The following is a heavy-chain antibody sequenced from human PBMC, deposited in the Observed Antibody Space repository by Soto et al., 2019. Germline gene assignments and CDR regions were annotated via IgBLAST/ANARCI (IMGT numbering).Heavy chain of an antibody. Sequence: QVQLVQSGAEVKKPGSSVKVSCKASGGTFSSYAISWVRQAPGQGLEWMGGIIPIFGTANYAQKFQGRVTITAHESTSTAYMELSSLRSEDTDVYYCARDGGCSGGSCYSTYYYGMDVWGQGTTVTVSS. CDR2: IIPIFGTA. V-gene: IGHV1-69*01. CDR3: ARDGGCSGGSCYSTYYYGMDV. CDR1: GGTFSSYA. D-gene: IGHD2-15*01. J-gene: IGHJ6*02.